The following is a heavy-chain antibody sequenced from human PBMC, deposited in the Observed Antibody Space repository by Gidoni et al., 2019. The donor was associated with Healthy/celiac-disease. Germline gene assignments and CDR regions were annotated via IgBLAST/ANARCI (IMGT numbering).Heavy chain of an antibody. D-gene: IGHD3-10*01. Sequence: EVQLLESGGGLVQPGGSLRLSCAAAGFTFSSYAISWVRQAPGKGREWVSAISGSGGSTYYADSVKGRFTISRDNSKNTLYLQMNSLRAEDTAVYYCAKGPLWFRELPNFDYWGQGTLVTVSS. J-gene: IGHJ4*02. CDR3: AKGPLWFRELPNFDY. CDR1: GFTFSSYA. CDR2: ISGSGGST. V-gene: IGHV3-23*01.